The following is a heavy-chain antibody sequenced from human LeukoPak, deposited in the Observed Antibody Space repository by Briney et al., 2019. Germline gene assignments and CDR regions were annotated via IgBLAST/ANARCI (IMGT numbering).Heavy chain of an antibody. V-gene: IGHV3-23*01. CDR2: IRGDGVTT. CDR1: GFTFSSHG. Sequence: PGGSLRLSCAASGFTFSSHGMNWVRQAPGKGLEWVSGIRGDGVTTYYADSVKGRFTISRDNAKNSLYLQMNSLRAEDTAVYYCASSGSLDYWGQGTLVTVSS. J-gene: IGHJ4*02. CDR3: ASSGSLDY. D-gene: IGHD3-22*01.